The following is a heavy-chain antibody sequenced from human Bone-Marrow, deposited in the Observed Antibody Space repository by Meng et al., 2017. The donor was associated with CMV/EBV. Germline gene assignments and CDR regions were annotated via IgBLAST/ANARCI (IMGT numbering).Heavy chain of an antibody. CDR1: GFTLSDYY. J-gene: IGHJ5*02. CDR3: ARSSAPGPFDP. D-gene: IGHD3-22*01. V-gene: IGHV3-72*01. CDR2: SRNKANSFST. Sequence: SGFTLSDYYMDWVRQAPGKGLEWVVRSRNKANSFSTEYGASVKGRFTVSRDDSKNSLYLQMNSLKTEDTAVYYCARSSAPGPFDPWGRGTLVTVSS.